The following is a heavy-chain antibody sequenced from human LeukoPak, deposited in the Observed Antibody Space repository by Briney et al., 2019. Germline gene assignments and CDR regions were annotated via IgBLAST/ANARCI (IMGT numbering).Heavy chain of an antibody. V-gene: IGHV3-7*01. CDR3: AREIPGGTTDLDC. CDR2: IKEDGSDK. D-gene: IGHD1-7*01. Sequence: GGSLRLSCAASGFIVSSMYMSWVRQAPGKGLEWVANIKEDGSDKHYVDSVKGRFTISRDNAQNSLYLQMNSLRVEDTAVYCAREIPGGTTDLDCWGQGTLVTVSS. J-gene: IGHJ4*02. CDR1: GFIVSSMY.